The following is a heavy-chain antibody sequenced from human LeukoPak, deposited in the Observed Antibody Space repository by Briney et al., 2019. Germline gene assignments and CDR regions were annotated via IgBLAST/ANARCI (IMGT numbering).Heavy chain of an antibody. CDR2: IYTTGST. V-gene: IGHV4-61*02. D-gene: IGHD3-22*01. CDR1: GGSISSGTYY. J-gene: IGHJ4*02. CDR3: ARVTTGGYYNC. Sequence: SETLPLTCTVSGGSISSGTYYWAWIRQPAGKGLEWIGRIYTTGSTNYNPSLKSRVTMSTDTSKNQFSLKLSSVTAADTAVYYCARVTTGGYYNCWGQGTLVTVSS.